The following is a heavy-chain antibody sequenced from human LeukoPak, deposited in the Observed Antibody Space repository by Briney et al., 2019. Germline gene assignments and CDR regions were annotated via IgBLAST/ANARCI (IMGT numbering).Heavy chain of an antibody. V-gene: IGHV4-4*07. D-gene: IGHD2-2*01. CDR1: GGSISSYY. J-gene: IGHJ3*02. CDR3: ARSRGYCSSTSCFGWAFDI. CDR2: IYTSGST. Sequence: PSETLSLTCTVSGGSISSYYWSWIRQPAGKGLEWIGRIYTSGSTNYNPSLKSRVTMSVDTSKNQFSLKLSSVTAADTAVYYCARSRGYCSSTSCFGWAFDIWGQGTMVTVSS.